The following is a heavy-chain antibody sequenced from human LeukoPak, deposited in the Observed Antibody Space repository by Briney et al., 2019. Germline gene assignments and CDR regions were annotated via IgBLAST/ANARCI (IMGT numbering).Heavy chain of an antibody. CDR1: GFTFGSYA. Sequence: GGSLRLSCAASGFTFGSYAMHWVRQTPGKALEWVSLISGGGTTTYYADSVKGRFTISRGNSKNTLYLQMNSLRAEDTAVYYCAKSSRRTYLINYYYYGMDVWGQGTTVTVSS. CDR2: ISGGGTTT. D-gene: IGHD2-21*01. CDR3: AKSSRRTYLINYYYYGMDV. V-gene: IGHV3-23*01. J-gene: IGHJ6*02.